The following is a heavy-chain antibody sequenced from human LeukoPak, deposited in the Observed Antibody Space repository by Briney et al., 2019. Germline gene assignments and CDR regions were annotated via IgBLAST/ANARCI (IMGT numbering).Heavy chain of an antibody. CDR2: IYYSGTT. J-gene: IGHJ4*02. D-gene: IGHD3-10*01. CDR1: GGSISPLY. CDR3: ARGGVAAKYYFDF. V-gene: IGHV4-59*11. Sequence: SETLSLTCTVSGGSISPLYWGWIRQPPGKGLEFIGYIYYSGTTNFNPSLKSRVTLSVDTSKSQISLKLTSVTAADTAVYYCARGGVAAKYYFDFWGQGTLVTVSS.